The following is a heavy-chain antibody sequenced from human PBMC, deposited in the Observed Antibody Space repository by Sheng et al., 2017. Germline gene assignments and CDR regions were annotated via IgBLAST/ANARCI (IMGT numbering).Heavy chain of an antibody. J-gene: IGHJ6*02. D-gene: IGHD3-10*01. CDR2: ISSSGLTI. V-gene: IGHV3-11*04. CDR3: ARGESMVRGAIISFYGMNV. CDR1: GLTFSDDY. Sequence: QVQLVESGGGLVTPGGSLRLSCTASGLTFSDDYMSWIRQAPGKGLEWISYISSSGLTIYYADSVKGRFTISRDNAKNSLYLQMNSLRPEDTAVYYCARGESMVRGAIISFYGMNVWGQGTTVAVSS.